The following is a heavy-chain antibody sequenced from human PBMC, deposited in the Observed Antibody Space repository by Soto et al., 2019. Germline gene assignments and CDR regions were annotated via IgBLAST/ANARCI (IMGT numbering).Heavy chain of an antibody. J-gene: IGHJ6*02. CDR2: IYSGGST. CDR1: GFTVSSNY. CDR3: ARGGLETGYYGMDV. Sequence: EVQLVETGGGLIQPGGSLRLSCAASGFTVSSNYMSWVRQAPGKGLEWVSVIYSGGSTYYADSVKGRFTISRDNSKNTLYLQMNSLRAEDTAVYYCARGGLETGYYGMDVWGQGTTVTVSS. V-gene: IGHV3-53*02. D-gene: IGHD1-1*01.